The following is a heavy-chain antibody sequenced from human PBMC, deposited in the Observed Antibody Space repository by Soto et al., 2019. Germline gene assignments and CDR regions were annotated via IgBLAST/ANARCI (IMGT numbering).Heavy chain of an antibody. D-gene: IGHD3-9*01. J-gene: IGHJ6*02. Sequence: ASVKVSCKASGFTFTSSAVQWVRQARGQRLEWIGWIVVGSGNTNYAQKFQERVTITRDMSTSTAYMELSSLRSEDTAVYYCAAVPNYDSLTGTRWGYYGMDVWGQGTTVTVSS. V-gene: IGHV1-58*01. CDR3: AAVPNYDSLTGTRWGYYGMDV. CDR2: IVVGSGNT. CDR1: GFTFTSSA.